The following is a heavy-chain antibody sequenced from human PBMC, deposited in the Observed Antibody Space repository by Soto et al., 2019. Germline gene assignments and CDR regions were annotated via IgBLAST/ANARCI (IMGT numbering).Heavy chain of an antibody. CDR2: IKQDGSEK. CDR1: GFTFSSYW. D-gene: IGHD1-1*01. J-gene: IGHJ6*02. CDR3: ARDLGTIYYYGMDV. Sequence: LRLSCAASGFTFSSYWMSWVRQAPGKGLEWVANIKQDGSEKYYVDSVKGRFTISRDNAKNSLYLQMNSLRAEDTAVYYCARDLGTIYYYGMDVWGQGTTVTVSS. V-gene: IGHV3-7*01.